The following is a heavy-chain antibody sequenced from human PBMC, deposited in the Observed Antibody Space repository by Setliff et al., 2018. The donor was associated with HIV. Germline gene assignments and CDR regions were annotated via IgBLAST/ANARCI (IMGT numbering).Heavy chain of an antibody. CDR3: VTGEGLRF. J-gene: IGHJ4*02. D-gene: IGHD2-15*01. V-gene: IGHV1-69-2*01. CDR1: GYTVTHYY. CDR2: VDPEDDKT. Sequence: GASVKVSCKASGYTVTHYYMHWVRQAPGQGLEWMGRVDPEDDKTIYAEKFQGRVTMTTATSSDTAYLYLSSLRSEDTAVYYCVTGEGLRFWGQGTLVTVSS.